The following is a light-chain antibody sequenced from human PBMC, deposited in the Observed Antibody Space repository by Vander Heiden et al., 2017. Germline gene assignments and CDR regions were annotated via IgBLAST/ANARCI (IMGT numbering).Light chain of an antibody. Sequence: DIQMTQSPSPLSASVGDRVTITCRASQSISSGLAWYQQKPGKAPKLLIYKASSLESGVPSRFSGSGSGTEFTLTISSRQPDDFATYYCQQYNSYSRTFGQGTKVEIK. CDR3: QQYNSYSRT. J-gene: IGKJ1*01. CDR1: QSISSG. V-gene: IGKV1-5*03. CDR2: KAS.